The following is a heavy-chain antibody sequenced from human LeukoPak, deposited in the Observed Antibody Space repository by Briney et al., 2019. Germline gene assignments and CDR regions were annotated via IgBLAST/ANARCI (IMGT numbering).Heavy chain of an antibody. CDR3: ARDSKSGSYYVEGFDY. J-gene: IGHJ4*02. D-gene: IGHD1-26*01. V-gene: IGHV4-59*01. CDR1: GAFISTYY. Sequence: PSQTLSLTCTVSGAFISTYYWNWIRQPPGRGREWHVFIYYSGTTIYNPSRKSRVTITVDTSKNPISLNLNSVTAADTAVYYCARDSKSGSYYVEGFDYWGQGTLVTVSS. CDR2: IYYSGTT.